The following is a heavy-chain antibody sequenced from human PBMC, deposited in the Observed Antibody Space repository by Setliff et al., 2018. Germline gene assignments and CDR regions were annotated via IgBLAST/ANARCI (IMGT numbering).Heavy chain of an antibody. CDR1: GDSISSSSYY. D-gene: IGHD3-16*02. V-gene: IGHV4-31*03. Sequence: PSETLSLTCTVSGDSISSSSYYWGWIRQPPGKGLEWIGYIYYSGSTYYNPSLKSRVTISVDTYKNQFSLKLSSVTAADTAVYYCARDNNPGYRGYWGRFDYWGQGTLVTVSS. CDR2: IYYSGST. J-gene: IGHJ4*02. CDR3: ARDNNPGYRGYWGRFDY.